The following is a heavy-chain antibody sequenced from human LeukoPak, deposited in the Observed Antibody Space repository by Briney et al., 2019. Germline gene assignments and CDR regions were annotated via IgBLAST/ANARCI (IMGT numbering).Heavy chain of an antibody. CDR1: GFMFSSYG. Sequence: GGSLRLSCAASGFMFSSYGMHWVRQAPGKGLEWVAFIRYDGSNKYYADSVKGRFTISRDNSKNTLYLQMNSLRAEDTAVYYCAKRYDSSALGAFDIWGQGTMVTVSS. CDR3: AKRYDSSALGAFDI. CDR2: IRYDGSNK. V-gene: IGHV3-30*02. J-gene: IGHJ3*02. D-gene: IGHD3-22*01.